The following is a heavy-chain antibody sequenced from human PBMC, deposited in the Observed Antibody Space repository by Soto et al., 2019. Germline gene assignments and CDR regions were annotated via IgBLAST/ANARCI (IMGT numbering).Heavy chain of an antibody. D-gene: IGHD6-19*01. CDR3: ARRYSSGWYAFDY. CDR2: IIPIFGTA. V-gene: IGHV1-69*13. J-gene: IGHJ4*02. CDR1: GGTLSSYA. Sequence: SVKVSCKASGGTLSSYAISWVRQAPGQGLEWMGGIIPIFGTANYAQKFQGRVTITADESTSTAYMELSSLRSEDTAVYYCARRYSSGWYAFDYWGQGTLVTVSS.